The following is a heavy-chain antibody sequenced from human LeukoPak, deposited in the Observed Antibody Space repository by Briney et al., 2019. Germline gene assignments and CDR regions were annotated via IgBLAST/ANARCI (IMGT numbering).Heavy chain of an antibody. CDR2: IDYSGTT. CDR3: ARDHGNISWFYY. D-gene: IGHD6-13*01. V-gene: IGHV4-39*02. J-gene: IGHJ4*02. CDR1: GGSISRSSYY. Sequence: SGTLSLTCTVSGGSISRSSYYWGWIRQPPGKGLEWIGTIDYSGTTYYNPSLKSRVTMSVDTSKNQFSLKLTSVTAADTAMYYCARDHGNISWFYYWGQGILVAVSS.